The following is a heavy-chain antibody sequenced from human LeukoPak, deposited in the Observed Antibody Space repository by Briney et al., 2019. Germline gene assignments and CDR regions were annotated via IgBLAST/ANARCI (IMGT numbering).Heavy chain of an antibody. Sequence: GRSLRLSCAASGFTFSSYGMHWVRQAPGKGLEWVAVISYDGSNKYYADSVKGRFTISRDNSKNTVYLQMNSLRAEDTATYYCARDSPDHAFDIWGQGTIVTVSS. J-gene: IGHJ3*02. V-gene: IGHV3-30*03. CDR3: ARDSPDHAFDI. CDR1: GFTFSSYG. CDR2: ISYDGSNK.